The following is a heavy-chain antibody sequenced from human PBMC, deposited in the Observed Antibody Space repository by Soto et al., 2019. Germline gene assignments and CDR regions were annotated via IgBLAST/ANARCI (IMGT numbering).Heavy chain of an antibody. CDR2: ISSSGGST. D-gene: IGHD3-22*01. CDR1: GFTFSSYA. CDR3: AKVYYYDSSGYFDY. Sequence: GGSLRLSCSASGFTFSSYAMHWVRQAPGKGLEYVSAISSSGGSTYYADSVKGRFTISRDNSKNTLYLQMNSLRAEDTAVYYCAKVYYYDSSGYFDYWGQGTLVTVS. V-gene: IGHV3-64*04. J-gene: IGHJ4*02.